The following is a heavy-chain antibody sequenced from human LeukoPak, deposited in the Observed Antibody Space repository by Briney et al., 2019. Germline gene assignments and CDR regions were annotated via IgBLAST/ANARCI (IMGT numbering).Heavy chain of an antibody. Sequence: SETLSLTCTVSGVTISGYYYNWIRQPPGKGLEWIGYIYYSRSTNYNPSLKCGVTIFLVTSENQFSLKLSSVTTADAAVYYCARSVVTLYWYFDLWGRGTLVTVSS. CDR2: IYYSRST. V-gene: IGHV4-59*01. J-gene: IGHJ2*01. CDR3: ARSVVTLYWYFDL. CDR1: GVTISGYY. D-gene: IGHD4-23*01.